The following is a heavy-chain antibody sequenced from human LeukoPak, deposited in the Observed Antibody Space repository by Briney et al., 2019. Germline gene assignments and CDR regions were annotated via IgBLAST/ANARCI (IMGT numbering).Heavy chain of an antibody. CDR2: ISSSGGTI. CDR1: GFTFSNYE. CDR3: ARDRGRYCTDGICYTSNWFDP. Sequence: GGSLRLSCAASGFTFSNYEMNWVRQAPGKGLEWVSYISSSGGTIYYADSVKGRFTISRDNAKNSLYLQMSSLRAEDTAVYYCARDRGRYCTDGICYTSNWFDPWGQGTLVTVSA. V-gene: IGHV3-48*03. D-gene: IGHD2-8*01. J-gene: IGHJ5*02.